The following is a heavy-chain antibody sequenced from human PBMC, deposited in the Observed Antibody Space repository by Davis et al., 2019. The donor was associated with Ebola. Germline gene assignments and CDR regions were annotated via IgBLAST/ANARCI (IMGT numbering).Heavy chain of an antibody. V-gene: IGHV3-30*02. D-gene: IGHD4-17*01. CDR3: AKRDDYGDYDWFDP. Sequence: GESLKISCASSGFIFSSYCMHRFRQAPDKGLEWVAFIRYDGSNKYYADSVKGRFTITRDNSKNTLYLQMNSLRVEETAVYYCAKRDDYGDYDWFDPWGQGTLVTVSS. J-gene: IGHJ5*02. CDR2: IRYDGSNK. CDR1: GFIFSSYC.